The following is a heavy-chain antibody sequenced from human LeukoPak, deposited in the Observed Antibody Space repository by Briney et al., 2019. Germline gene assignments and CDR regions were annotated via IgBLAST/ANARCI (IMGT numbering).Heavy chain of an antibody. CDR1: GFTFSSYT. Sequence: RTGGSLRLSCTASGFTFSSYTMNWVRQAPGKGLEWISSITSNSKYIFYADSLKGRFTISRDNAKNSLYLQMNSLRAEDTAVYFCARGDGGDFNDAFDIWGQGTMVTVSS. J-gene: IGHJ3*02. CDR3: ARGDGGDFNDAFDI. CDR2: ITSNSKYI. V-gene: IGHV3-21*01. D-gene: IGHD2-21*02.